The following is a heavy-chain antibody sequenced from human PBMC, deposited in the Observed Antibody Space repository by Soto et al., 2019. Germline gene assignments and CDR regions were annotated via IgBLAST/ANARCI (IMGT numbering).Heavy chain of an antibody. Sequence: LXLTCSVYGGSLSGYDWSWIRQPPGKGLEWIGEINHSGSTNYNPSLKSRVTISVDTSKNQFSLKLSSVTAADTAVYYCARTRGYDYVWGSYRQVYGMDVWGQGTTVTVSS. V-gene: IGHV4-34*01. J-gene: IGHJ6*02. CDR2: INHSGST. CDR3: ARTRGYDYVWGSYRQVYGMDV. CDR1: GGSLSGYD. D-gene: IGHD3-16*02.